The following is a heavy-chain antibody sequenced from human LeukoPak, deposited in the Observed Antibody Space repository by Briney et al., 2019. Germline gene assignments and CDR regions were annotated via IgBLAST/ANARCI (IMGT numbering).Heavy chain of an antibody. CDR2: ISGSGGST. CDR3: ARANDILTGQFDY. J-gene: IGHJ4*02. D-gene: IGHD3-9*01. CDR1: GFTFSSYA. Sequence: GRSLRLSCAASGFTFSSYAMSWVRQAPGKWLEWVSAISGSGGSTYYADSVKGRFTISRENAKNSLYRQMNSLRAGDTAVYYCARANDILTGQFDYWGQGTLVTVSS. V-gene: IGHV3-23*01.